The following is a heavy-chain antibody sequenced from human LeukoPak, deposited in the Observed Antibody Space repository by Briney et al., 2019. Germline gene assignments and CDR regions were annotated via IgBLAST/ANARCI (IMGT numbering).Heavy chain of an antibody. CDR2: ISAHNGNT. Sequence: ASVKVSCKASGYTFTSYGISWVRQAPGQGLEWMGWISAHNGNTNYAQKLQGRVTMTTDTSTSTAYMELRSLRSDDTAVYYCARDPLRYFDWLVDYWGQGTLVTVSS. J-gene: IGHJ4*02. CDR1: GYTFTSYG. V-gene: IGHV1-18*01. D-gene: IGHD3-9*01. CDR3: ARDPLRYFDWLVDY.